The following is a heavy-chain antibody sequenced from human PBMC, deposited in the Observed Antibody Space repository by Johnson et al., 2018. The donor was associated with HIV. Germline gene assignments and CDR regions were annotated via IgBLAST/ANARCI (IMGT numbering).Heavy chain of an antibody. V-gene: IGHV3-30*04. CDR1: GFTFRSYA. CDR3: ARGSRYTHDNDDVYLLQAFDI. J-gene: IGHJ3*02. D-gene: IGHD3-16*01. Sequence: QVQLVESGGGVVQPGRSLRLSCAASGFTFRSYAMHWVRQAPAKGLEWVAVISYDGSDKYYAASVKGRFTISRDSSKNTLYLQMNTLRADDTAVYYCARGSRYTHDNDDVYLLQAFDIWGQGTMVTVSS. CDR2: ISYDGSDK.